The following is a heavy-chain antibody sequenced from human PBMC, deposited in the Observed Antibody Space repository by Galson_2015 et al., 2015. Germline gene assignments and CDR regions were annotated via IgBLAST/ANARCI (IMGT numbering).Heavy chain of an antibody. CDR1: GGTFSSYA. J-gene: IGHJ5*02. CDR3: ARGPPDYDFWSSYGWFDP. CDR2: IIPILNIG. Sequence: SVKVSCKASGGTFSSYAINWVRQAPGQGLEWMGRIIPILNIGNYAQKFQGRVTITADKSTSTAYMELSSLRSEDTAVYYCARGPPDYDFWSSYGWFDPWGQGTQVTVSS. D-gene: IGHD3-3*01. V-gene: IGHV1-69*04.